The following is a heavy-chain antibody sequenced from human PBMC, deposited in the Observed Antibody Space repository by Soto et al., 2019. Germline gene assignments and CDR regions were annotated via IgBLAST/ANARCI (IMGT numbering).Heavy chain of an antibody. D-gene: IGHD2-8*01. CDR3: ARGDSTDCSNGVCSFFYNHDMDV. J-gene: IGHJ6*02. V-gene: IGHV1-2*04. CDR2: INPKSGGT. CDR1: GYSFTDYH. Sequence: QVQLVQSGAEVKKPGASVKVSCKASGYSFTDYHIHWVRQAPGQGLEWLGRINPKSGGTSTAQKVQGLVPMTTDTSISTASMELTRLTSDDTAIYYCARGDSTDCSNGVCSFFYNHDMDVWGQGTTVTVSS.